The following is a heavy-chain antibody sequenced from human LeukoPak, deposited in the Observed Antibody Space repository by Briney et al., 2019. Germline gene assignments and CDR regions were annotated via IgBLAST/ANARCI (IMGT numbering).Heavy chain of an antibody. J-gene: IGHJ6*02. CDR2: YDAEDGET. D-gene: IGHD3-3*01. CDR3: ATGKSITIFGVVPNYYYGMDV. CDR1: GYTLTELS. V-gene: IGHV1-24*01. Sequence: ASVKVSCKVSGYTLTELSMHLVRPAPGKGLEWMGRYDAEDGETIYAQKFQGRVTMTEDTSTDTAYMELSSLRSEDTAVYYCATGKSITIFGVVPNYYYGMDVWGQGTTVTVSS.